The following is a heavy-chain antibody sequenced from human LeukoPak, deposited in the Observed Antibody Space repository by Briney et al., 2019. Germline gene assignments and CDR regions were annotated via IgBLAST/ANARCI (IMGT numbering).Heavy chain of an antibody. D-gene: IGHD3-10*01. CDR2: ISYDGSNK. V-gene: IGHV3-30*04. Sequence: GGSLRLSCAASGFTFSSYAMHWVRQAPGKGLEWVAVISYDGSNKYYADSVKGRFTISRDNSKNTLYLQMSSLRAEDTAVYYCAREGSGSYYIPFDYWGQGTLVTVSS. J-gene: IGHJ4*02. CDR1: GFTFSSYA. CDR3: AREGSGSYYIPFDY.